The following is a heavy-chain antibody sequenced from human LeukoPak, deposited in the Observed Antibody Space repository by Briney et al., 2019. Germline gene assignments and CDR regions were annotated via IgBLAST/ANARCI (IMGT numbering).Heavy chain of an antibody. Sequence: GGSLRLSCAASGFTFSSYSMNWVRQAPGKGLEWVSYISSSSSTIYYADSVKGRFTISRDNAKNSLYLQMNSLRAEDTAVYYCASLGYRSSTSCSRGYWGQGTLVTVSS. CDR1: GFTFSSYS. CDR3: ASLGYRSSTSCSRGY. V-gene: IGHV3-48*01. CDR2: ISSSSSTI. D-gene: IGHD2-2*01. J-gene: IGHJ4*02.